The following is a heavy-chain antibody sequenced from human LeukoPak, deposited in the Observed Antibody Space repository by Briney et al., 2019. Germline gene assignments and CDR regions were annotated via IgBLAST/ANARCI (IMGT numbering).Heavy chain of an antibody. CDR2: IIPIFGTA. J-gene: IGHJ3*02. CDR3: ARDKTQDDAFDI. V-gene: IGHV1-69*13. Sequence: SVKVSCKASGGTFNSYAISWVRQAPGQGLEWMGGIIPIFGTANYAQKFQGRVTITADESTSTAYMELSSLRSEDTAVYYCARDKTQDDAFDIWGQGTMVTVSS. CDR1: GGTFNSYA.